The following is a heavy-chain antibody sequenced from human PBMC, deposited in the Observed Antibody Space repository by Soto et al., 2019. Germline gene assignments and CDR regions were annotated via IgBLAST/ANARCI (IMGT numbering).Heavy chain of an antibody. J-gene: IGHJ4*02. CDR1: GFTFSSYW. CDR3: AKEPDSSGYFGY. Sequence: GGSLRLSCAASGFTFSSYWMHWVRQAPGKGLVWVSRINSDGSSTYYADSVKGRFTISRDNSKKMLYLQMNSLRAEETDEYYWAKEPDSSGYFGYWGQGTLVTVSS. V-gene: IGHV3-74*01. CDR2: INSDGSST. D-gene: IGHD3-22*01.